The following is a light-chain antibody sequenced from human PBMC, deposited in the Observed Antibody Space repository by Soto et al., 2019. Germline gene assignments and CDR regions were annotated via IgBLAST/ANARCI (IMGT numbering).Light chain of an antibody. CDR2: TAS. Sequence: ILLTQSPSFLSASVGDRVTITCRASQGISSYLAWYQQKPGKAPNLLIHTASTLQSGVPSRFSGSGSGTEFTLTISSLQPDDFATYYCQQYNSYSPSFGQGTRLEIK. V-gene: IGKV1-9*01. CDR3: QQYNSYSPS. CDR1: QGISSY. J-gene: IGKJ5*01.